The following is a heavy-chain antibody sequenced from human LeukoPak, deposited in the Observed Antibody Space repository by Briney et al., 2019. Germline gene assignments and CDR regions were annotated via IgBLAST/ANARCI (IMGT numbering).Heavy chain of an antibody. V-gene: IGHV4-39*07. D-gene: IGHD3-22*01. Sequence: PSETLSLTCSVSGDSISSSTYYWGWIRQPPGKGLEWIGYIYHSGSTYYNPSLKSRVTISVDRSKNQFSLKLSSVTAADTAVYYCASTYYYGSSGYSRVLDYWGQGTLVTVSS. J-gene: IGHJ4*02. CDR2: IYHSGST. CDR1: GDSISSSTYY. CDR3: ASTYYYGSSGYSRVLDY.